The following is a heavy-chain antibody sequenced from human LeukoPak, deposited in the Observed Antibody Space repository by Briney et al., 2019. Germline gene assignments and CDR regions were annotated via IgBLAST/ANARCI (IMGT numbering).Heavy chain of an antibody. D-gene: IGHD7-27*01. CDR2: IDTSSSTM. V-gene: IGHV3-48*02. CDR3: AREDDSWGPNNLDL. Sequence: GASLRLSCAASAFTFSDYSMNWVRQAPGKGLEWISYIDTSSSTMYYADSVMGRFTISRDNAKESLYLQMNCLRDEDTAVYYCAREDDSWGPNNLDLWGQGTMVTVS. J-gene: IGHJ3*01. CDR1: AFTFSDYS.